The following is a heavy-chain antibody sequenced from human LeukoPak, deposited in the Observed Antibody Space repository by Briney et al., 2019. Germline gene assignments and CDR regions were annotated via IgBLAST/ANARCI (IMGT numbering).Heavy chain of an antibody. CDR1: GYTFTGYY. CDR2: INPNSGGT. Sequence: ASVKVSCKASGYTFTGYYMHWVRQAPGQGLEWMGWINPNSGGTNYAQKFQGRVTMTRDTSISTAYMELSRLRSDDTAVYYCARDGCSGGSCYSYNWFDPWGQGTLVTVSS. D-gene: IGHD2-15*01. CDR3: ARDGCSGGSCYSYNWFDP. J-gene: IGHJ5*02. V-gene: IGHV1-2*02.